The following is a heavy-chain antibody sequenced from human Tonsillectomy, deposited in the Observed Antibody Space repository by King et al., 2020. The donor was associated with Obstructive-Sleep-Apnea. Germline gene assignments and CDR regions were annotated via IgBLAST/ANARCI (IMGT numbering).Heavy chain of an antibody. CDR3: AKDMTDFYFGLGNHACDL. CDR2: ISWNSGSL. D-gene: IGHD3-10*01. CDR1: GFPFDDYA. J-gene: IGHJ3*01. Sequence: VQLVESGGGLVQPGRSLRLSCAASGFPFDDYAMHWVRLVPGKGLDWVSGISWNSGSLGYADSVKGRFTISRDNAKSSLYLQMDSLRVDDTALYYCAKDMTDFYFGLGNHACDLWGQGTMVIVSS. V-gene: IGHV3-9*01.